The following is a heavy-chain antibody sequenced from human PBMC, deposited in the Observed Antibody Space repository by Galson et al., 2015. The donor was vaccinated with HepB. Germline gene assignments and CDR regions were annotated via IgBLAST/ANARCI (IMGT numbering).Heavy chain of an antibody. CDR1: GFSFRTEW. CDR2: VSYDGDQK. CDR3: ARDLRSSYLDF. D-gene: IGHD1-26*01. V-gene: IGHV3-33*08. Sequence: SLRLSCAASGFSFRTEWMSWVRQAPGKGLEWVAVVSYDGDQKKYAESVKGRFTISRDNPKNTLFLQMNSLRVEDTAIYYCARDLRSSYLDFWGQGTLVSVSS. J-gene: IGHJ4*02.